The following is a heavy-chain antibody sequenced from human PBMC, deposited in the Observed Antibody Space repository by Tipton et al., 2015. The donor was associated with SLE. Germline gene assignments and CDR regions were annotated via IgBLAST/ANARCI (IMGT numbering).Heavy chain of an antibody. CDR3: AYSNYETSPLY. J-gene: IGHJ4*02. CDR1: SGPISGYY. V-gene: IGHV4-59*01. CDR2: IYFTGTT. Sequence: TLSLTCTVSSGPISGYYWSWIRQPPGKGLEWIGNIYFTGTTRYNPSLRSRVTISIGTSKSQFSLEVSSVTAADTALYYCAYSNYETSPLYWDQGTLVTVSS. D-gene: IGHD4-11*01.